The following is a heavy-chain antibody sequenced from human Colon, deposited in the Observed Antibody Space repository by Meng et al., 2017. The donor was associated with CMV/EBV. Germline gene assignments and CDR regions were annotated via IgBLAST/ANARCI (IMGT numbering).Heavy chain of an antibody. Sequence: GESLKISCAASGFPFSSYSMSWVRQAPGKGLEWVSYISGSSSYMSYADSVKGRFTISRDAAKNALYLQMNSLRAEDTAVYYCASDLYKYGTLSLSAMDVWGQGTTVTVSS. D-gene: IGHD5-18*01. CDR2: ISGSSSYM. J-gene: IGHJ6*02. V-gene: IGHV3-21*01. CDR3: ASDLYKYGTLSLSAMDV. CDR1: GFPFSSYS.